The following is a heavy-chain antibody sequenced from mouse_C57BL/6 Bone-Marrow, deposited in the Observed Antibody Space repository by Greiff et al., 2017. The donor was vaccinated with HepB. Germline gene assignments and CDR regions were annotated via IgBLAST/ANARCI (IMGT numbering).Heavy chain of an antibody. D-gene: IGHD2-3*01. J-gene: IGHJ4*01. CDR3: VRDGYPYYAMDY. V-gene: IGHV10-1*01. CDR2: IRSKSNNYAT. CDR1: GFSFNTYA. Sequence: EVKVIESGGGLVQPKGSLKLSCAASGFSFNTYAMNWVRQAPGKGLEWVARIRSKSNNYATYYADSVKDRFTISRDDSESMLYLQMNNLKTEDTAMYYCVRDGYPYYAMDYWGQGTSVTVSS.